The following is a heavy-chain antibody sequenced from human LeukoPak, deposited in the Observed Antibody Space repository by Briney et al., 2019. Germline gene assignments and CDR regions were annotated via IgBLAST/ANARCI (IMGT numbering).Heavy chain of an antibody. CDR3: ARDLAYDY. Sequence: SVRVSCKASGGTFSSYAISWVRQAPGQGLEWMGRIIPILGIANYAQKFQGRVTITADKSTSTAYMELSSLRSEDTAVYYCARDLAYDYWGQGTLVTVSS. CDR2: IIPILGIA. V-gene: IGHV1-69*04. J-gene: IGHJ4*02. CDR1: GGTFSSYA. D-gene: IGHD3-3*02.